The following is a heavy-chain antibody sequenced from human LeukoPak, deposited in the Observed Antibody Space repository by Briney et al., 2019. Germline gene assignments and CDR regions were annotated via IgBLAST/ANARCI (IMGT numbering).Heavy chain of an antibody. J-gene: IGHJ6*03. CDR3: ARVTKSYYYYDYMDV. V-gene: IGHV1-18*01. CDR2: ISAYNGNT. D-gene: IGHD4-11*01. CDR1: GYTFTTSG. Sequence: GASVKVSCKASGYTFTTSGVGWVRQAPGQGLVWMGWISAYNGNTNYAQNLQGRVTMTTDTSTNTAYMQLRSLRSDDTAVYYCARVTKSYYYYDYMDVWGNGTTVTVSS.